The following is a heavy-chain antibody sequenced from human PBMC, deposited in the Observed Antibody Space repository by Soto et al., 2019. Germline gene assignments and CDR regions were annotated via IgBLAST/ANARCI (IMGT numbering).Heavy chain of an antibody. Sequence: PGESLKISCTGSGYSFSNHWIGWVRQMPGKGLEWVGIIYPGDSDTRYSPSLQGQVTISADTSISTAYLQWTSLKASDTAMYYCARSRRGAYSSGWYSLSGYYNYGIDVWGQGTKVTVSS. CDR1: GYSFSNHW. V-gene: IGHV5-51*01. D-gene: IGHD6-19*01. CDR3: ARSRRGAYSSGWYSLSGYYNYGIDV. CDR2: IYPGDSDT. J-gene: IGHJ6*02.